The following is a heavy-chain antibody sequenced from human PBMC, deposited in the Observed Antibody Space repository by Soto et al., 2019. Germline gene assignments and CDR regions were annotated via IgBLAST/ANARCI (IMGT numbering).Heavy chain of an antibody. Sequence: LKLSCKGSGYTFTNYWIGWVRQMPGKGLEWMGIIYPGDSDTKYNPSFQGQVTISADKSITTTYLQWSSLKASDTAIYYCAASIFYYGMDVWGQGTTVTVSS. CDR3: AASIFYYGMDV. CDR2: IYPGDSDT. J-gene: IGHJ6*02. V-gene: IGHV5-51*01. CDR1: GYTFTNYW.